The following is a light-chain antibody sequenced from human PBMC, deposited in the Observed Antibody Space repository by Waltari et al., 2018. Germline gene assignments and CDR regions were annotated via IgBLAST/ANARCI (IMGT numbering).Light chain of an antibody. CDR2: GAS. J-gene: IGKJ4*01. V-gene: IGKV3-20*01. CDR3: QQDGGSPPLT. Sequence: EIVLTQSLGTLSLSPGERATLSCRTSQSSTSYSLAWYQQKPGQAPRLLIYGASSRVTGIPDRFSGSGSGTDFTLTISRLESEDFAVYYCQQDGGSPPLTFGGGTKVEIK. CDR1: QSSTSYS.